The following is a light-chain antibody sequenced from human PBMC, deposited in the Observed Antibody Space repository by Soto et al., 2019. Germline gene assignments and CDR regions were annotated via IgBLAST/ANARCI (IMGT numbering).Light chain of an antibody. V-gene: IGKV1-27*01. CDR3: HEYSCVIT. CDR2: AAS. J-gene: IGKJ5*01. Sequence: DIRMTESPSSLSASVGDRVTITCLPRQGISSYLAWYQQKLGKVRKLLISAASNLQSGVPSRFSGSGSGTDFTLTISSLQPEEGATYYCHEYSCVITWGKGTRLEIK. CDR1: QGISSY.